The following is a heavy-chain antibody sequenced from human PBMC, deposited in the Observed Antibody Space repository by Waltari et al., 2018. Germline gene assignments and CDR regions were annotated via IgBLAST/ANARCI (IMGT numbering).Heavy chain of an antibody. CDR3: ASGKDDILTGPPSG. CDR1: GGSISSYY. V-gene: IGHV4-59*01. D-gene: IGHD3-9*01. Sequence: QVQLQESGPGLVKPSETLSLTCTVSGGSISSYYWSWIRQPPGKGLEWIGYIYYSGSTNYNPSLKSRVTISVDTSKNQFSLKLSSVTAADTAVYYCASGKDDILTGPPSGWGQGTLVTVSS. CDR2: IYYSGST. J-gene: IGHJ4*02.